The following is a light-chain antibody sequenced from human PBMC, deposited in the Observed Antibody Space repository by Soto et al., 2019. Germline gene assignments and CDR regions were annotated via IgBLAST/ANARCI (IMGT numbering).Light chain of an antibody. V-gene: IGKV1-5*01. Sequence: DIQMTQFPCTVSASVGDTVTVTCRASQSISSWLAWYQQKPGKAPKLLIYDASSLESGVPSRFSGSGSGTEFTLTISSLQPDDFATYYCQQYNSYWWTFGQGTKVDIK. J-gene: IGKJ1*01. CDR3: QQYNSYWWT. CDR2: DAS. CDR1: QSISSW.